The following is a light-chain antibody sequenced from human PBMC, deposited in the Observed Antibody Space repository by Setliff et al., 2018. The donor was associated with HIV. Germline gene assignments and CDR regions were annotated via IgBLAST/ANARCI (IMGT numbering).Light chain of an antibody. J-gene: IGLJ3*02. CDR1: SSDVGSHSF. V-gene: IGLV2-8*01. Sequence: QSALTQPASVSGSPGQSITISCTGTSSDVGSHSFVSWYQHHPGKVPKLILYDVNSRPSGVPYRFSGSKSGNTASLTVSGLQADDEADYYCTSYADTDTLLFGGGTQLTVL. CDR2: DVN. CDR3: TSYADTDTLL.